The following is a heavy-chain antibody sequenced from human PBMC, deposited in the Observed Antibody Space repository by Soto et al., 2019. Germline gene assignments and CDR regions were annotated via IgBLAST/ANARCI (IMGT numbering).Heavy chain of an antibody. CDR2: INPDGGAK. V-gene: IGHV3-7*05. CDR1: GFSFSNYW. D-gene: IGHD3-10*01. Sequence: EVHLVESGGGLVQPGGSLRLSCAASGFSFSNYWMTWVRQAPGKGLEWVANINPDGGAKYYVESVKGRFSISRDTAKNSLYLQRSNLRAEDTAVYYCAKAFYNGNSDFGYWGQGTLVTVSS. J-gene: IGHJ4*02. CDR3: AKAFYNGNSDFGY.